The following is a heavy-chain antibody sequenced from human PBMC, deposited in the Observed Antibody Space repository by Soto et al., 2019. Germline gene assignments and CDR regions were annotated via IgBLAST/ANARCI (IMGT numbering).Heavy chain of an antibody. CDR3: ASRDILTGYYWFDP. Sequence: ETLSLTCTVSGASISSSSYYWGWIRQPPGKGLEWIGSIYYSGSTYYNPSLKSRVTISVDTSKNQFSLKLSSVTAADTAVYYCASRDILTGYYWFDPWGQGTLVTVS. D-gene: IGHD3-9*01. CDR2: IYYSGST. V-gene: IGHV4-39*01. J-gene: IGHJ5*02. CDR1: GASISSSSYY.